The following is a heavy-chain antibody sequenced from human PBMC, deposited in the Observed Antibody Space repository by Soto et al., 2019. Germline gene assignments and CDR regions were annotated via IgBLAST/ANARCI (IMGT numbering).Heavy chain of an antibody. CDR3: AKAGGRGLRGGWSRRGYFDY. CDR1: GFTFNNYA. CDR2: ISGSGGST. V-gene: IGHV3-23*01. Sequence: EVQLLESGGGLVRPGESLRLSCTTSGFTFNNYAMNWVRQAPGKGLEWVSFISGSGGSTYYADSVKGRFTISRDNSKNTLYLQMNSLRAEDTAVYYCAKAGGRGLRGGWSRRGYFDYWGQGTLVTVSS. D-gene: IGHD6-19*01. J-gene: IGHJ4*02.